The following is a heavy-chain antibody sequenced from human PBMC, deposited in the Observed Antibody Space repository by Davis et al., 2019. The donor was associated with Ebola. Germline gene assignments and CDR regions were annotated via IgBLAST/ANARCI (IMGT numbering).Heavy chain of an antibody. V-gene: IGHV3-23*01. Sequence: GGSLRLSCAASGFTFSSYSMNWVRQAPGKGLEWVSTLVLSADTYYADSVKGRFTISRDNSKNTLHLQMNSLRVEDTATYYCAKDTSNVWFDVWGQGTVVTVSS. CDR2: LVLSADT. D-gene: IGHD6-19*01. CDR1: GFTFSSYS. CDR3: AKDTSNVWFDV. J-gene: IGHJ3*01.